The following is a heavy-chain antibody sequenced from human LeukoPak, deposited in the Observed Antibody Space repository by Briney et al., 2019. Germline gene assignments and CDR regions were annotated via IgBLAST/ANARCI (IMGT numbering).Heavy chain of an antibody. CDR3: VGGDSREL. Sequence: GGSLRLSCTASGFTFNTYTMNWVRQAPGKGPEWISSIGRSSIDKYYADSVRGRFTIPRDNAKNSLYVQMSSLRVEDTAVYYCVGGDSRELWGQGTLVTVSS. D-gene: IGHD3-22*01. J-gene: IGHJ4*02. CDR1: GFTFNTYT. V-gene: IGHV3-21*01. CDR2: IGRSSIDK.